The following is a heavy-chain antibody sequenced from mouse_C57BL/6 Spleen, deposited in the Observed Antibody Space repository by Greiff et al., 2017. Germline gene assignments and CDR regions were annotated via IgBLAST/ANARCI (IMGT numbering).Heavy chain of an antibody. CDR3: ARGNWDFDY. J-gene: IGHJ2*01. CDR1: GYTFTSYW. CDR2: IHPNSGST. D-gene: IGHD4-1*01. V-gene: IGHV1-64*01. Sequence: QVQLQQPGAELVKPGASVQLSCKASGYTFTSYWMPWVKQRPGQGLEWIGMIHPNSGSTNYNEKFKGKATLTVDKSSSTAYMQLSSLTSEDSAVYYCARGNWDFDYWGQGTTLTVSS.